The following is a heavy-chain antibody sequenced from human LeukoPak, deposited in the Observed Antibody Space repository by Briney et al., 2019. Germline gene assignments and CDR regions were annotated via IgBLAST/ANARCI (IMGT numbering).Heavy chain of an antibody. CDR3: ARVYSSSWYVVGRPGAFDI. CDR1: GGPFSSYF. J-gene: IGHJ3*02. Sequence: SETLSLTCSVSGGPFSSYFWSWVRQPAGKGLEWIGRIYPSGNTNYNPSLKSRVTLSVDTSKNQFSLKLSSVTAADTAVYYCARVYSSSWYVVGRPGAFDIWGQGTMVTVSS. V-gene: IGHV4-4*07. CDR2: IYPSGNT. D-gene: IGHD6-13*01.